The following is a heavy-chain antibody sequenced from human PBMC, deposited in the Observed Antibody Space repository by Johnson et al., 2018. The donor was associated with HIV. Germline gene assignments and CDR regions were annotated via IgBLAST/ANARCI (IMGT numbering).Heavy chain of an antibody. CDR2: INWNGGSA. D-gene: IGHD2-8*02. CDR3: AKGGCCTGGVCYRSVFREDDAFDI. J-gene: IGHJ3*02. Sequence: VQLVESGGGVVQPGRSLRLSCAASGFTFDDYAMHWVRQTPGKGLEWVSGINWNGGSAGYADSVKGRFTISRDNSKNTLYLQMNSLGAGDTAVYYCAKGGCCTGGVCYRSVFREDDAFDIWGQGTMVTVSS. V-gene: IGHV3-20*04. CDR1: GFTFDDYA.